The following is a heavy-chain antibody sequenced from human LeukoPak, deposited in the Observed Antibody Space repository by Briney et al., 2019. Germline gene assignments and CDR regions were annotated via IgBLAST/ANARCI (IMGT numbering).Heavy chain of an antibody. CDR3: ARAVLTPVHYHYFMDV. D-gene: IGHD4-23*01. CDR1: GFTISSFA. V-gene: IGHV3-30*01. Sequence: PGGSLRLSCEASGFTISSFAMHWVRQAPGKGLEWVAVISSDGNHKYYADSVKGRFTISRDNSKNTLYLQMNSLRAEDTAVSYCARAVLTPVHYHYFMDVWGKGTTVTVTS. J-gene: IGHJ6*03. CDR2: ISSDGNHK.